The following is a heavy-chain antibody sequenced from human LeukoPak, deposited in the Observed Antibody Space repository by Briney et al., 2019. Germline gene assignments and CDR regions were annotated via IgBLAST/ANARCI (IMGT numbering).Heavy chain of an antibody. CDR3: ARQSTIAAARIDP. V-gene: IGHV4-59*08. D-gene: IGHD6-25*01. CDR1: GGSVSNYF. CDR2: IYYSGST. Sequence: SETLSLTCTVSGGSVSNYFWSWIRQPPGKGLEWIGYIYYSGSTDYNPSLKSRVTMSVDTSKNQFSLKLSSVTAADTAVYYCARQSTIAAARIDPWGQGTLVTVSS. J-gene: IGHJ5*02.